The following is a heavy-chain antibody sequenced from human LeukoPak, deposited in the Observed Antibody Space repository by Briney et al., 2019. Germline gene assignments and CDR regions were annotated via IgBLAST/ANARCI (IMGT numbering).Heavy chain of an antibody. D-gene: IGHD3-16*01. Sequence: PPETLSLTCAVYGGSFSGYYWSWIRQPPGKGLEWIGEINHSGSTNYNPSLKSRVTISVDTSKNQFSLKLSSVTAADTAVYYCARHGGYYFDYWGQGNLVTVSS. CDR1: GGSFSGYY. CDR3: ARHGGYYFDY. J-gene: IGHJ4*02. CDR2: INHSGST. V-gene: IGHV4-34*01.